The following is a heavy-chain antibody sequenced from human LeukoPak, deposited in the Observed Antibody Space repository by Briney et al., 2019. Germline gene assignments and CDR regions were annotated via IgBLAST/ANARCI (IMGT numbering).Heavy chain of an antibody. CDR1: GFTFSSYW. J-gene: IGHJ4*02. CDR3: ARDPSQDSSGYYVV. D-gene: IGHD3-22*01. Sequence: GGSLRLSCAASGFTFSSYWMSWVRQAPGKGLEWVANIKQDRSEKYYVDSVKGRFTISRDNAKNSLYLQMNSLRAEDTAVYYCARDPSQDSSGYYVVWGQGTLVTVSS. CDR2: IKQDRSEK. V-gene: IGHV3-7*05.